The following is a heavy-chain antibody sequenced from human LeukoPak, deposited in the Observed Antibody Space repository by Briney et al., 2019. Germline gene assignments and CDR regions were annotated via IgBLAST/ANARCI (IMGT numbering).Heavy chain of an antibody. CDR3: AREPTTARPYFDW. Sequence: SQTLSLTCGISGDTVSSNTAAWNWIRQSPSRGLEWLGRTYYRSRWYGDYAVSVKTRITIIPDTSKNQFSEQLSSATPEDTAVYYCAREPTTARPYFDWWGRGTLVTVSS. V-gene: IGHV6-1*01. J-gene: IGHJ4*02. CDR1: GDTVSSNTAA. CDR2: TYYRSRWYG. D-gene: IGHD4-17*01.